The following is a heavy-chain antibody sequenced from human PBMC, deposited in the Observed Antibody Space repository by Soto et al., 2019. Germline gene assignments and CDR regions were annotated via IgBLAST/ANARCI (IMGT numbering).Heavy chain of an antibody. CDR1: GFTFDDYA. CDR2: ISWNSGSI. CDR3: AKGDHIVGATMWYYDY. V-gene: IGHV3-9*01. J-gene: IGHJ4*02. D-gene: IGHD1-26*01. Sequence: PGGSLRLSCAASGFTFDDYAMHWVRQAPGKGLEWVSGISWNSGSIGYADSVKGRFTISRDNAKNSLYLQMNSLRAEDTALYYCAKGDHIVGATMWYYDYWGQGTLVTVSS.